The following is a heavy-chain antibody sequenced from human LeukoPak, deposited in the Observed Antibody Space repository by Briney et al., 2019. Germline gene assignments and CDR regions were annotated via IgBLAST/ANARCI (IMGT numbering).Heavy chain of an antibody. CDR1: GFTFSSYA. J-gene: IGHJ5*02. D-gene: IGHD2-2*01. CDR2: ISGSGGST. V-gene: IGHV3-23*01. Sequence: GGSLRLSCAASGFTFSSYAMSWVRQAPGKGLEWVSTISGSGGSTYYADSVKGRFTISRDNSKNTLYLQMNSLRAEDTAVYYCAKAFSSTSFNWFDPWGQGTLVTVSS. CDR3: AKAFSSTSFNWFDP.